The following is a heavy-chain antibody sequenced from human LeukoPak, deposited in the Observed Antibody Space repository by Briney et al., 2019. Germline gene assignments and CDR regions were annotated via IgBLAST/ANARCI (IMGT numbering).Heavy chain of an antibody. D-gene: IGHD6-13*01. J-gene: IGHJ5*02. Sequence: GGSLRLSCAASGFTFSSYAMSWVRQAPGKGLVWVSRINGSGGSTYYADSVKGRFTISRDNSKNTLYLQMNSLRAEDTAVYYCAKEPGSIAAAGSGWFDPWGQGTLVTGSS. CDR1: GFTFSSYA. CDR3: AKEPGSIAAAGSGWFDP. V-gene: IGHV3-23*01. CDR2: INGSGGST.